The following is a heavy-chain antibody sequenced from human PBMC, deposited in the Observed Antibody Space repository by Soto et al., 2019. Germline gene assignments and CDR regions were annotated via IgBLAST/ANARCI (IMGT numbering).Heavy chain of an antibody. CDR3: ARDVDSGVYFYYSGMDV. Sequence: QVQLVQSGAEVKKPGASVKVSCKASGYTFTSYGISWVRQAPGPGLEWMGWTSAYNGNTNYAQKLQGRVTMTTDTSTSTAYMELRSLRSDATAVYFCARDVDSGVYFYYSGMDVWGQGTTVTVSS. D-gene: IGHD3-22*01. V-gene: IGHV1-18*04. CDR1: GYTFTSYG. CDR2: TSAYNGNT. J-gene: IGHJ6*02.